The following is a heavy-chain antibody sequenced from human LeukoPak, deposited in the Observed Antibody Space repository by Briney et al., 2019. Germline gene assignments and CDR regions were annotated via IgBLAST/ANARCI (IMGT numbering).Heavy chain of an antibody. CDR2: IYYSGST. D-gene: IGHD3-22*01. Sequence: SETLSLTCTVSGGAISSYYWSWIRQPPGKGLEWIGYIYYSGSTNYNPSLKSRVTISVDTSKNQFSLKLSSVTAADTAVYYCARDSGYGDPFDYWGQGTLVTVSS. CDR1: GGAISSYY. CDR3: ARDSGYGDPFDY. V-gene: IGHV4-59*01. J-gene: IGHJ4*02.